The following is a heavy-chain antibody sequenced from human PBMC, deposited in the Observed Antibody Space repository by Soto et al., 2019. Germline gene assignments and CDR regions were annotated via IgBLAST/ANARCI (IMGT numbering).Heavy chain of an antibody. J-gene: IGHJ4*02. CDR3: ARDKITGLFDY. V-gene: IGHV4-34*01. CDR2: INHTGST. D-gene: IGHD2-8*02. CDR1: GGSFSGYS. Sequence: QVQLQQWGAGLLKPSETLSLTCAVYGGSFSGYSWTWIRQPPGTGLEWIGEINHTGSTNYNPSLESRVTISVDTSKNQLSLKLTSLTAADTAVYYCARDKITGLFDYWGQGTLVTVSS.